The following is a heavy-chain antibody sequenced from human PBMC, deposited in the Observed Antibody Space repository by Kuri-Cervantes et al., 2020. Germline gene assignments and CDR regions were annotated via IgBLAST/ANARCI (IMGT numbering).Heavy chain of an antibody. CDR2: INPNSGGT. Sequence: ASVKVSCKASGYTFTGYYTHWVRQAPGQGLEWMGWINPNSGGTNYAQKFQGWVTMTRDTSISTAYMELSRLRSDDTAVYYCAERGSKGRAFDIWGQGTMVTVSS. D-gene: IGHD1-26*01. J-gene: IGHJ3*02. CDR1: GYTFTGYY. CDR3: AERGSKGRAFDI. V-gene: IGHV1-2*04.